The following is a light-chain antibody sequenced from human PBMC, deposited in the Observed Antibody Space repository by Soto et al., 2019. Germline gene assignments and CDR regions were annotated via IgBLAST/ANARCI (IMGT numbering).Light chain of an antibody. J-gene: IGKJ5*01. CDR2: AAS. CDR3: QQSYSTPIT. Sequence: GERVTLSCRASQNVNTYLAWYQQKPGQAPRLLIYAASSLQSGVPSRFSGSGSGTDFTLTISSLQPEDFATYYCQQSYSTPITFGQGTRLEIK. V-gene: IGKV1-39*01. CDR1: QNVNTY.